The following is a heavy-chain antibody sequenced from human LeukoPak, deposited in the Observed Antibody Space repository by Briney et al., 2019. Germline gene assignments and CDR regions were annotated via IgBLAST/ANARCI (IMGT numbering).Heavy chain of an antibody. Sequence: SETLSLTWSVSGGSISNYYWSWIRQPAGKVLEWMGRIYPSGSTNYNPALKRRVNMSIDTSKNQFSLKLSSVTAADAAVYYCARDYYDSGSYPCDYWGQGTLVTVSS. CDR1: GGSISNYY. CDR2: IYPSGST. CDR3: ARDYYDSGSYPCDY. D-gene: IGHD3-10*01. V-gene: IGHV4-4*07. J-gene: IGHJ4*02.